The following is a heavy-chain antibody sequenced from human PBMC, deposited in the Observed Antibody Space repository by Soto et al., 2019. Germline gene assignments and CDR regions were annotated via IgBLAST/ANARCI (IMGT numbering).Heavy chain of an antibody. CDR1: GYSFTSYG. Sequence: KISCKGSGYSFTSYGISWVRQAPGQGLEWMGWISAYNGNTNYAQKLQGRVTMTTDTSTSTAYMELRSLRSDDTAVYYCARDLHGDPYYWGQGTLVTVSS. J-gene: IGHJ4*02. V-gene: IGHV1-18*01. CDR2: ISAYNGNT. D-gene: IGHD4-17*01. CDR3: ARDLHGDPYY.